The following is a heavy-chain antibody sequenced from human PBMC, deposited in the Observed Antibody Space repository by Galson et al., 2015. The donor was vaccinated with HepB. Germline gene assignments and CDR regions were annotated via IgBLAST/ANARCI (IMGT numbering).Heavy chain of an antibody. V-gene: IGHV1-8*01. CDR2: MNPNSGNT. CDR3: ARGREGYSSGWYSLIYGMDV. D-gene: IGHD6-19*01. Sequence: SVKVSCKASGSTFTSYDINWVRQATGQGLEWMGWMNPNSGNTGYAQKFQGRVTMTRNTSISTAYMELSSLRSEDTAVYYCARGREGYSSGWYSLIYGMDVWGQGTTVTVSS. CDR1: GSTFTSYD. J-gene: IGHJ6*02.